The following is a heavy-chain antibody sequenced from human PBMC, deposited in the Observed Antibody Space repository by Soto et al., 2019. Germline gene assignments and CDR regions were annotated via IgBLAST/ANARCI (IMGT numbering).Heavy chain of an antibody. CDR2: INHSGTI. Sequence: ETLSLTCAVYGGSFSGYYWTWIRQPPGKGLEWIGEINHSGTINFNPSLKSRLTISLDTSKKHFSLKLSSVTDADTAAYYCARADRTLVTSYSLDVWRQGTTVPVSS. V-gene: IGHV4-34*01. D-gene: IGHD2-21*02. J-gene: IGHJ6*02. CDR3: ARADRTLVTSYSLDV. CDR1: GGSFSGYY.